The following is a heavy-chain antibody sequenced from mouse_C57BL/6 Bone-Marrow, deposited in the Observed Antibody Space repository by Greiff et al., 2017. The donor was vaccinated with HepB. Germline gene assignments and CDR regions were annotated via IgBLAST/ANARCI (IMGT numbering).Heavy chain of an antibody. CDR2: IWSGGST. V-gene: IGHV2-2*01. CDR1: GFSLTSYG. CDR3: ARNSDYSLYYAMDY. D-gene: IGHD2-12*01. Sequence: VMLVESGPGLVQPSQSLSITCTVSGFSLTSYGVHWVRQSPGKGLEWLGVIWSGGSTDYNAAFISRLSISKDNSKVQVFFKMNSLQADDTAIYYCARNSDYSLYYAMDYWGQGTSVTVSS. J-gene: IGHJ4*01.